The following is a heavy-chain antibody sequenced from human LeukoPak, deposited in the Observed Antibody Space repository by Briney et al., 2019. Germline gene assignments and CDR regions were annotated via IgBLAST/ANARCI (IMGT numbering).Heavy chain of an antibody. V-gene: IGHV3-7*01. CDR2: IKQDGSEK. J-gene: IGHJ4*02. CDR1: GFIFNNYW. Sequence: GGSLRLSCAASGFIFNNYWMSWVRQAPGKGLEWVANIKQDGSEKYYVDSVKGRFTISRDNAKNSLYLQTNSLRAEDTAVYYCARAHRSRAFDYWGQGTLVTVSS. CDR3: ARAHRSRAFDY. D-gene: IGHD1-14*01.